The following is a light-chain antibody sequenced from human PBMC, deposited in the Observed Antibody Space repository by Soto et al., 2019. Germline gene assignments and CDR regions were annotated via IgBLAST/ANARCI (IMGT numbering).Light chain of an antibody. Sequence: QAVVTQGPSLTVSPGGTVTVTCGSSTGAVTSGHYPYWFQQKPGQAPRTLIYDTSYEHSWTPARFSGSLLGGNAALTLSGAQPEDEAEYYCLLSYSGARVFGGGTKLTLL. CDR3: LLSYSGARV. CDR1: TGAVTSGHY. V-gene: IGLV7-46*01. CDR2: DTS. J-gene: IGLJ3*02.